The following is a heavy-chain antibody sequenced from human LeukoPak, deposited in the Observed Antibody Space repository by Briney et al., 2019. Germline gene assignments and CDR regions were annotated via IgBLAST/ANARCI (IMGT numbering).Heavy chain of an antibody. CDR1: GYTFTSYD. CDR3: MKGLEYYYGMDV. Sequence: ASVKVSRKASGYTFTSYDINWVRQATGQGLEWMGWMNPNSGNTGYAQKFQGRVTMTRNTSISTAYMELSSLRSEDTAVYYCMKGLEYYYGMDVWSQGTTVTVSS. V-gene: IGHV1-8*01. D-gene: IGHD1-1*01. CDR2: MNPNSGNT. J-gene: IGHJ6*02.